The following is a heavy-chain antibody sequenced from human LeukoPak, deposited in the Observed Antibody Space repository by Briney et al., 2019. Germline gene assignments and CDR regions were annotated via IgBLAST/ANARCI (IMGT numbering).Heavy chain of an antibody. D-gene: IGHD5-12*01. CDR1: GGTFSSYA. CDR2: IIPILGIA. V-gene: IGHV1-69*04. CDR3: ARVSPGYSGYDKRRGFGGDWAFDI. Sequence: SVKVSCKASGGTFSSYAISWVRQAPGQGLEWMGRIIPILGIANYAQKFQGRVTITADKSTSTVYMELSSLRSEDTAVYYCARVSPGYSGYDKRRGFGGDWAFDIWGQGTMVTVSS. J-gene: IGHJ3*02.